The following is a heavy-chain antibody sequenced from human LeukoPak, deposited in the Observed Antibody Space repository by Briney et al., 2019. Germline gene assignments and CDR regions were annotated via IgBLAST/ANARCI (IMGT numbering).Heavy chain of an antibody. V-gene: IGHV4-59*12. Sequence: SETLSLTCTVSVGSISSYYWSWIRHPPGTGVEWIGYIYYSGRINYSPSLQCRVAISVDTSKNQFSLMLNSVTAADTAVYYGASSGTPRGNIHAVGYWGQGTLVTVSS. J-gene: IGHJ4*02. CDR3: ASSGTPRGNIHAVGY. D-gene: IGHD2/OR15-2a*01. CDR1: VGSISSYY. CDR2: IYYSGRI.